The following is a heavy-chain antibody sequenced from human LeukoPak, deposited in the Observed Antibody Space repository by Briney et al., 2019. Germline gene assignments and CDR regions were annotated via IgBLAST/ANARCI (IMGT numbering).Heavy chain of an antibody. CDR1: GFTFSSYE. J-gene: IGHJ4*02. Sequence: PGGSLRLSCAASGFTFSSYEMNWVRQAPGKGLDWVSYISTSGSTIYYADSVKGRFTISRDNAKNSLYLQMNSLRAEDTAVYYCARAFLCSSTSCRDYWGQGTLVTVSS. CDR3: ARAFLCSSTSCRDY. V-gene: IGHV3-48*03. D-gene: IGHD2-2*01. CDR2: ISTSGSTI.